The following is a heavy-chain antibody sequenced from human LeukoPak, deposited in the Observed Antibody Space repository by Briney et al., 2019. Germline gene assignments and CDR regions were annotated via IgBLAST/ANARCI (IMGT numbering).Heavy chain of an antibody. CDR3: ARGSRPFGAFSY. Sequence: SETLSLTCAVYGGSFSGYYWSWIRQPPGKGLEWIGEINHSGSTNYNPSLKSRVTISVDTSKNQFSLKLSSVTAADTAVYYCARGSRPFGAFSYWGQGTLVTVSS. V-gene: IGHV4-34*01. CDR1: GGSFSGYY. D-gene: IGHD2/OR15-2a*01. J-gene: IGHJ4*02. CDR2: INHSGST.